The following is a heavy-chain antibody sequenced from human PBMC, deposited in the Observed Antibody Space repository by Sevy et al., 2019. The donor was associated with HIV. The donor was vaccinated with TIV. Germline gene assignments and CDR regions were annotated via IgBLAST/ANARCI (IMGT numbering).Heavy chain of an antibody. CDR2: IWYDGSNK. CDR3: AKPGAWFGESPDAFDI. Sequence: GGSLRLSCAASGFTFSSYGMHWVRQAPGKRLEWVAVIWYDGSNKYYADSVKGRFTISRENSKNTRYLQMNSLGAEDTAVYYCAKPGAWFGESPDAFDIWGQGTMVTVSS. D-gene: IGHD3-10*01. V-gene: IGHV3-33*06. J-gene: IGHJ3*02. CDR1: GFTFSSYG.